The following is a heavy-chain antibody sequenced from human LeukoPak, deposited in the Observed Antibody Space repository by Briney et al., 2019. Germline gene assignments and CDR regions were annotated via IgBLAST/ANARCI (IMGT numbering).Heavy chain of an antibody. J-gene: IGHJ6*03. CDR3: ARRLYYYYYMDV. V-gene: IGHV4-34*01. Sequence: SETLSPTCAVYGGSFSGYYWSWIRQPPGKGLEWIGEINHSGGTNYNPSLKSRVTISVDTSKNQFPLKLSSVTAADTAVYYCARRLYYYYYMDVWGKGTTVTVSS. CDR1: GGSFSGYY. CDR2: INHSGGT.